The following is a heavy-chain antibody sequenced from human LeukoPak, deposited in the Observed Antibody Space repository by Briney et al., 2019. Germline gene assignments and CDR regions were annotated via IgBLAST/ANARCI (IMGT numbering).Heavy chain of an antibody. D-gene: IGHD5-24*01. J-gene: IGHJ4*02. V-gene: IGHV3-53*01. Sequence: PGGSLRLSCAASGFTVSSNYMSWVRRAPGKGLEWVSVIYSGGSTYYADSVKGRFTISRDNSKNTLYLQMNSLRAEDTAVYYCARDFLGMATDYWGQGTLVTVSS. CDR2: IYSGGST. CDR1: GFTVSSNY. CDR3: ARDFLGMATDY.